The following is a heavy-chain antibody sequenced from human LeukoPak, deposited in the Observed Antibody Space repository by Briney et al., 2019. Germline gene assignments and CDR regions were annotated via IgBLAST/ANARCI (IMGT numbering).Heavy chain of an antibody. J-gene: IGHJ4*02. CDR1: GFTFSSDA. CDR2: ISASGGYT. CDR3: AKVAGSSVYLGSFDY. D-gene: IGHD3-22*01. V-gene: IGHV3-23*01. Sequence: AGSLTLSCAVSGFTFSSDAMNWVRQPPRQGLEWDSAISASGGYTYYAESVKGRLKIYSDNSKNTLYLQMNSLRAEDRAVYYCAKVAGSSVYLGSFDYWGEGTRVTVSS.